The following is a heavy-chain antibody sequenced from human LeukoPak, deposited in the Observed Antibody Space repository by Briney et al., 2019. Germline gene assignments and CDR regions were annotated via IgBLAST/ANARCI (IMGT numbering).Heavy chain of an antibody. Sequence: PGGSLRLSCAASGFAFSTYWMSWVRQAPGKGLEWVAIVSRDGSDVIYLDSVKGRFTISRDNAKNSLYLQMNSLRAEDTAVYYCARPSMVRGLPNYWGQGTLVTVSS. CDR3: ARPSMVRGLPNY. CDR2: VSRDGSDV. J-gene: IGHJ4*02. CDR1: GFAFSTYW. V-gene: IGHV3-7*01. D-gene: IGHD5-18*01.